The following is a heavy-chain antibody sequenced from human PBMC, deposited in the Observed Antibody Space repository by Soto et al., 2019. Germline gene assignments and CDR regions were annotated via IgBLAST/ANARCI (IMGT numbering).Heavy chain of an antibody. CDR1: GFSLSTSGVG. Sequence: QITLKESGPTLVKPTQTLTLTCTFSGFSLSTSGVGVGWIRQPPGKALEWLALIYWDDDKRYSPSLKSRLTITKDTSKNQVVLTMTNLDPVDTATYYCAHRPSYCSGGSCYSGFDYWGQGTLVTVSS. CDR2: IYWDDDK. D-gene: IGHD2-15*01. V-gene: IGHV2-5*02. J-gene: IGHJ4*02. CDR3: AHRPSYCSGGSCYSGFDY.